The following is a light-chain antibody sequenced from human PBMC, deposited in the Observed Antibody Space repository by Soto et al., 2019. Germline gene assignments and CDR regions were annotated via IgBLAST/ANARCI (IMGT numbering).Light chain of an antibody. CDR1: SSDVGGYNY. CDR2: EVS. CDR3: SSNAGNNHLM. J-gene: IGLJ3*02. Sequence: QSVLTQPPSASGSPGQSVTISCTGNSSDVGGYNYVSWYQQHPGKAPKLMIYEVSKRPSGVPDRFSGSKSGNTASLTVSGLLAEDEADYFCSSNAGNNHLMFGGGTKLTVL. V-gene: IGLV2-8*01.